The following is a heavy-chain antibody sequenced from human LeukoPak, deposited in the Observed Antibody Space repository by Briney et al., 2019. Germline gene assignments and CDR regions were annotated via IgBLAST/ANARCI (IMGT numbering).Heavy chain of an antibody. CDR1: GFTFSSYS. CDR2: ISSSSSTI. V-gene: IGHV3-48*02. Sequence: PGGSLRLSCAASGFTFSSYSMNWVPQAPGKGLEWVSHISSSSSTIYYADSVKGRFTISRDNAKKSLYLQMNSLRDEDTAVYYCARVYYYDSSNAFDIWGQGTMVTVSS. CDR3: ARVYYYDSSNAFDI. D-gene: IGHD3-22*01. J-gene: IGHJ3*02.